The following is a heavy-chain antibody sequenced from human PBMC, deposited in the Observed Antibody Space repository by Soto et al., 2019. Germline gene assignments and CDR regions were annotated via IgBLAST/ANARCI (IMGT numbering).Heavy chain of an antibody. CDR1: GGSISSGDYY. V-gene: IGHV4-30-4*01. CDR3: ARVLTVVIAENWFDP. Sequence: QVQLQESGPGLVKPSQTLSLTCTVSGGSISSGDYYWSWIRQPPGKGLEWIGYIYYSGSTYYNPSLKSRVTISVDTSKYQFSLKLSSVTAADTAVYYCARVLTVVIAENWFDPWGQGTLVTVSS. J-gene: IGHJ5*02. CDR2: IYYSGST. D-gene: IGHD2-21*01.